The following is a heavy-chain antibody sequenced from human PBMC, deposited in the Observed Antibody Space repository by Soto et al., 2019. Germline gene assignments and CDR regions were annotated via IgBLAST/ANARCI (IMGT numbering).Heavy chain of an antibody. CDR2: ISYDGTKE. Sequence: GGSLRLSCAASGFTFRTYGMHWVRQAPGKGLEWLAFISYDGTKEYYADSVKGRFTGSRDNSKNTVYLQMNSLRGDDTAVYYCTRVASASMAYWYFDLWGRGTLVTVSS. CDR1: GFTFRTYG. J-gene: IGHJ2*01. D-gene: IGHD3-10*01. CDR3: TRVASASMAYWYFDL. V-gene: IGHV3-30-3*01.